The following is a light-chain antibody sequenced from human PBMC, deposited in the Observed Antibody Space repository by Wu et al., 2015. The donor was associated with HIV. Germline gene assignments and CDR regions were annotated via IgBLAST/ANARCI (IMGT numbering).Light chain of an antibody. Sequence: EILMSQSPATLSVSPGERATLSCRASQSVRNNLAWYQQKPGQAPRLLIYGASTRATGIPVRFSGSGSGTEFTLTISSMQSEDFAVYSCQQYGNWVTFGQGTKVEI. CDR2: GAS. CDR1: QSVRNN. J-gene: IGKJ1*01. CDR3: QQYGNWVT. V-gene: IGKV3-15*01.